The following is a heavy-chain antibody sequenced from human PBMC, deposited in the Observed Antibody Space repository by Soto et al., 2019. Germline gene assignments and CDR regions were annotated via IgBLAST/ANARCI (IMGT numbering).Heavy chain of an antibody. CDR3: ARAGDDYGNFGY. V-gene: IGHV4-31*03. D-gene: IGHD4-17*01. J-gene: IGHJ4*02. Sequence: PSETLSLTCTVSGGSISSGGYYWSWIRQHPGKGLEWIGYIYYSGSTYYNPSLKSRVTISVDTSKNQFSLKLSSVTAADTAVYYCARAGDDYGNFGYWGPGTLVTVSS. CDR1: GGSISSGGYY. CDR2: IYYSGST.